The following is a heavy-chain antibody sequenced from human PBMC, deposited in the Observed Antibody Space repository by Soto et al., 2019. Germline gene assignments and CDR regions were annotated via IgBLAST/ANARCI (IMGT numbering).Heavy chain of an antibody. CDR1: GFTFSSYW. D-gene: IGHD6-13*01. CDR2: IKQDGSGK. V-gene: IGHV3-7*01. CDR3: ARIASAGRGWDV. Sequence: EVQLVESGGGLVQPGGSLRLSCAASGFTFSSYWMSWVRQAPVKGLEWVGNIKQDGSGKNYVDFVEGRFTISRDTAENSLYLQMSSLRAEDTAVYYCARIASAGRGWDVWGQGTTVVVSS. J-gene: IGHJ6*02.